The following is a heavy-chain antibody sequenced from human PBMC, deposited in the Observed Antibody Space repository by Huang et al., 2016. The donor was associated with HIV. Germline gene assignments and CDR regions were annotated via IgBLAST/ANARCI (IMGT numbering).Heavy chain of an antibody. CDR2: INDNGYT. D-gene: IGHD6-13*01. CDR1: GGSVSGPY. Sequence: QVQLQQWGAGLLKPSETLSLTCAVYGGSVSGPYWRWIRQPPGKGLEGVAEINDNGYTNYNPSLKSRVTISVHPSRNQFSLKLNSVTAADAAVYYCARASWYEPRSWYFGLWGRGTLVTVSS. J-gene: IGHJ2*01. CDR3: ARASWYEPRSWYFGL. V-gene: IGHV4-34*01.